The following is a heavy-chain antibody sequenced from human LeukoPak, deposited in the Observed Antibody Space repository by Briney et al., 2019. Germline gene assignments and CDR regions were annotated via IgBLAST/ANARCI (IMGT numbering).Heavy chain of an antibody. CDR1: GYTLTELS. CDR2: FDPEDGET. J-gene: IGHJ4*02. CDR3: ATDGPGLVRFGELAFDY. Sequence: ASVKVSCKVSGYTLTELSMHGVRQAPGKGLEWMGGFDPEDGETIYAQKFQGRVTMTEDTSTDTAYMELSSLRSEDTAVYYCATDGPGLVRFGELAFDYWGQGNLVTVSS. V-gene: IGHV1-24*01. D-gene: IGHD3-10*01.